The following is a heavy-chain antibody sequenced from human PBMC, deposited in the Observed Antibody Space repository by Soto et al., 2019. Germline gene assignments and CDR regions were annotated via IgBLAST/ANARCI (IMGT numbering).Heavy chain of an antibody. D-gene: IGHD6-19*01. CDR2: INPFDGSR. V-gene: IGHV1-46*01. CDR1: GYIFTSYY. CDR3: ARDRYSSGWYNWFDP. J-gene: IGHJ5*02. Sequence: GASVKVSCKASGYIFTSYYIHWVRQAPGQGLEWMGWINPFDGSRMFAQSFQGRVTMTRDTSTSTAYMELRSLRSDDTAVYYCARDRYSSGWYNWFDPWGQGTLVTVSS.